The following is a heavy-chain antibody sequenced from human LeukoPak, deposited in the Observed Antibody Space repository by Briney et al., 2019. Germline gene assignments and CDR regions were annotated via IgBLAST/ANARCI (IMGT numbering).Heavy chain of an antibody. CDR3: ARVPREIASI. CDR2: MNPASGNT. Sequence: GASVKVSCKASGYTFTSYDINWVRQATEQGLEWMGYMNPASGNTGYAQKFQGRVTMTTDTSISTAYMELSSLRSEDTAVYYCARVPREIASIWGQGTMVTVSS. CDR1: GYTFTSYD. V-gene: IGHV1-8*01. J-gene: IGHJ3*02. D-gene: IGHD3-16*02.